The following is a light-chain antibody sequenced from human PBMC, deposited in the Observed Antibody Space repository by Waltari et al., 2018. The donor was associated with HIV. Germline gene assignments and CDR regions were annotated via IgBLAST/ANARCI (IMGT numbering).Light chain of an antibody. CDR3: AVWDGRLDHYA. CDR2: SFN. V-gene: IGLV1-44*01. CDR1: SSNVGSFT. J-gene: IGLJ1*01. Sequence: QSVLTQPPSASGTPGQRVIISCSGSSSNVGSFTVNWYQQLPGTAPKLLIYSFNQRPSGVPDRFSGTKAGTSASLAINGLQSEDEADYYCAVWDGRLDHYAFGTGTKVTVL.